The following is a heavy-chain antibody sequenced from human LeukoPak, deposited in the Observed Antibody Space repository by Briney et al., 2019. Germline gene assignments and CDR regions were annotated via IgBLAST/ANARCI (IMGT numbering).Heavy chain of an antibody. V-gene: IGHV3-30*02. CDR1: GFIFNNYG. CDR2: IRYDGINK. Sequence: QPGGSLRLSCAASGFIFNNYGMHWVRQAPGKGLEWVAFIRYDGINKYYGDSVKGRFTISRDNSKNTLYLQMNGLRAEDTAVYYCAKENWGPTDYWGQGTLVTVSS. D-gene: IGHD7-27*01. J-gene: IGHJ4*02. CDR3: AKENWGPTDY.